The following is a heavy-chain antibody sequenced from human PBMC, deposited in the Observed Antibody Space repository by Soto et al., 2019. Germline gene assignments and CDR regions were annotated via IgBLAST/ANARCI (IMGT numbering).Heavy chain of an antibody. CDR3: AKDPVYYYESDGH. V-gene: IGHV4-30-2*02. CDR1: GGSISSGGYS. CDR2: IYHSGST. D-gene: IGHD3-22*01. J-gene: IGHJ4*02. Sequence: SETLSLTCAVSGGSISSGGYSWSWIRQPPGKGLEWIGYIYHSGSTYYNPSLKSRVTISVDRSKNQFSLRLTSVTAADTAVYYCAKDPVYYYESDGHWGQGTLVTVSS.